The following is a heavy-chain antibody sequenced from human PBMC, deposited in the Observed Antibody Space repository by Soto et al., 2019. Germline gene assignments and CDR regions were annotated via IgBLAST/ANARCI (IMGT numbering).Heavy chain of an antibody. V-gene: IGHV3-33*06. CDR1: GFTSSSYG. D-gene: IGHD1-26*01. Sequence: GGSLRLSCAASGFTSSSYGMHWVRQAPGKGLEWVAVIWYDGSNKYYADSVKGRFTISRDNSKNTLYLQMNSLRAEDTAVYYCSKSNGDTWERYFFDFWGQGTLVTVSS. CDR2: IWYDGSNK. J-gene: IGHJ4*02. CDR3: SKSNGDTWERYFFDF.